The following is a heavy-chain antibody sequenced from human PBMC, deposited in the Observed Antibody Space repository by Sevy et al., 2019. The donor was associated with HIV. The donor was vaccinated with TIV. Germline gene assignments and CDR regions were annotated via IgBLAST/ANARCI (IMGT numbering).Heavy chain of an antibody. CDR2: ISSSSSYI. V-gene: IGHV3-21*01. CDR3: ASSSRRTPFDY. CDR1: GFTFSSYS. Sequence: GGSLRLCCAASGFTFSSYSMNWVRQAPGKGLEWVSSISSSSSYIYYADSVKGRFTISRDNAKNSLYLQMNSLRAEDTAVYYCASSSRRTPFDYWGQGTLVTVSS. J-gene: IGHJ4*02.